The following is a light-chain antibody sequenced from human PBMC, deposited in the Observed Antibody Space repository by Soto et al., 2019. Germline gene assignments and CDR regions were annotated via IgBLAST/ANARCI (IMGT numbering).Light chain of an antibody. CDR3: QQSYNIPRT. CDR1: QSISGY. Sequence: DIQMTQSPSSLSASVGDRVTITCRASQSISGYLNWYQQKPGKAPKLLIYATSNLQSGVPSRFSGSGSGTDFTLIISSLQPEDFATYHCQQSYNIPRTFGQGTKVEIK. J-gene: IGKJ1*01. V-gene: IGKV1-39*01. CDR2: ATS.